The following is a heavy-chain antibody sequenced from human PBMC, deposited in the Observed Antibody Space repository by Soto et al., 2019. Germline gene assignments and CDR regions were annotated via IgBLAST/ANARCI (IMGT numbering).Heavy chain of an antibody. J-gene: IGHJ4*02. CDR2: IIPLFGTS. D-gene: IGHD3-10*01. CDR1: GGIFSTYA. V-gene: IGHV1-69*01. CDR3: ARDRDAYGSGNYYNRIDF. Sequence: QVQLVQAGAEVKKAGSSVKGSCKASGGIFSTYAIKWLRQAPGQGLEWMGGIIPLFGTSNYAQRFQGRVTITADESTRTAYMELSRLRSADTAVYYCARDRDAYGSGNYYNRIDFWGQGTLVTVSS.